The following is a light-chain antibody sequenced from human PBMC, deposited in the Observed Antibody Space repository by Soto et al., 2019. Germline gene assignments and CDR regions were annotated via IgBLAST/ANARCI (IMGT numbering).Light chain of an antibody. CDR3: ATWHDTLNGWV. V-gene: IGLV1-44*01. CDR1: SSNIGSNT. Sequence: QSVLTQPPSASGTPGQRVTISCSGSSSNIGSNTVNWYQQLPGTAPKLLIYNNNQRPSGVPDRFSGSKSGTSASLAISGLQPEDEADYYCATWHDTLNGWVFGGGTKLTVL. CDR2: NNN. J-gene: IGLJ3*02.